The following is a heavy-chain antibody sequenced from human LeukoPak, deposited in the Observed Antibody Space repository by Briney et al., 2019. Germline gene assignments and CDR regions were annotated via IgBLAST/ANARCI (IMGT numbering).Heavy chain of an antibody. CDR3: ARAGDTAMVNYYMDV. Sequence: SETLSLTCTVSGGSISTSNYYWGWIRQPPGKGLEWIGNIFYSGSTYYSPSLRSRVTISLDTSRNQFSLKLNSVTAADTAVYYCARAGDTAMVNYYMDVWGKGTTVTVSS. J-gene: IGHJ6*03. V-gene: IGHV4-39*07. D-gene: IGHD5-18*01. CDR2: IFYSGST. CDR1: GGSISTSNYY.